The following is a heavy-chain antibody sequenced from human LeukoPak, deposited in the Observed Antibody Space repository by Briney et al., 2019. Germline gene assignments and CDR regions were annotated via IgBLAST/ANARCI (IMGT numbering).Heavy chain of an antibody. CDR2: IYHSGST. CDR3: ASGVAVAGSFDY. D-gene: IGHD6-19*01. CDR1: GYSICSGYY. Sequence: SETLSLTCTVSGYSICSGYYWGWIRPPPGKGLEWIGSIYHSGSTYYNPSLKSRVTISVDTSKNQFSLKLSSVTAADTAVYCASGVAVAGSFDYWGQGTLVTVSS. J-gene: IGHJ4*02. V-gene: IGHV4-38-2*02.